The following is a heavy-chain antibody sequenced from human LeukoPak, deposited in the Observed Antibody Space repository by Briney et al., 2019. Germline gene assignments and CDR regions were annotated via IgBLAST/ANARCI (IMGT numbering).Heavy chain of an antibody. CDR2: ISGSGGST. CDR3: AKEGPTFDY. J-gene: IGHJ4*02. V-gene: IGHV3-23*01. Sequence: GGSLRLSCAISGFTLGSYSITWVRQAPGKGLEWVSAISGSGGSTYYADSVKGRFTISRDNSKNTLYLQMNSLRAEDTAVYYCAKEGPTFDYWGQGTLVTVSS. CDR1: GFTLGSYS.